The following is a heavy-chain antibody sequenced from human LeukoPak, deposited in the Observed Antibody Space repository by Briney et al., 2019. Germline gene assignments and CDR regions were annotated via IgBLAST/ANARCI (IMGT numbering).Heavy chain of an antibody. CDR2: MNPNSGNT. CDR1: GYTFTSYY. CDR3: ARKFCSGGSCYSDRGAFDV. D-gene: IGHD2-15*01. J-gene: IGHJ3*01. V-gene: IGHV1-8*03. Sequence: GASVKVSCKASGYTFTSYYMHWVRQATGQGLEWMGWMNPNSGNTGYAQKFQGRVTITRNTSISTAYMELSSLRPEDTAVYYCARKFCSGGSCYSDRGAFDVWGQGTMVTVSS.